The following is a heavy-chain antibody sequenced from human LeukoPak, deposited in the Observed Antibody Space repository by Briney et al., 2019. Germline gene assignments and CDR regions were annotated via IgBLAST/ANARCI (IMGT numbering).Heavy chain of an antibody. J-gene: IGHJ4*02. CDR2: IRYDGSNK. CDR1: GFTFSSYG. Sequence: GGSLRLSCAASGFTFSSYGMHWVRRAPGKGLEWVAFIRYDGSNKYYADSVKGRFTISRDNSKNTLYLQMNSLRAEDTAVYYCGKDPRWVGVVPGWYFDYWGQGTLVTVSS. CDR3: GKDPRWVGVVPGWYFDY. D-gene: IGHD2-2*01. V-gene: IGHV3-30*02.